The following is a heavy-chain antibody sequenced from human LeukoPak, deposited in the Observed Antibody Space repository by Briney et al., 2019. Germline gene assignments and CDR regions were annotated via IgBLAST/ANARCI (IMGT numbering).Heavy chain of an antibody. CDR3: AKDPPRDY. CDR2: ISGSGGST. Sequence: PGGSLRLSCVPSEFTFDDYDMNWVRQAPGKGLEWVSAISGSGGSTYYADSVKGRFTISRDNSKNTLYLQMNSLRAEDTAVYYCAKDPPRDYWGQGTLVTVSS. CDR1: EFTFDDYD. V-gene: IGHV3-23*01. J-gene: IGHJ4*02.